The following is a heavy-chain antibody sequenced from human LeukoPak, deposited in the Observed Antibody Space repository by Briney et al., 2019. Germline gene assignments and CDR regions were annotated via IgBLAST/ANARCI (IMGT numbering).Heavy chain of an antibody. CDR1: GGSISSYY. J-gene: IGHJ4*02. V-gene: IGHV4-59*01. CDR3: ARGGYGSGSPIGY. CDR2: IYYSGST. D-gene: IGHD3-10*01. Sequence: PETLSLTCTVSGGSISSYYWSWIRQPPGKGLEWIGYIYYSGSTNYNPSLKSRVTISVDTSKNQFSLKLSSVTAADTAVYYCARGGYGSGSPIGYWGQGTLVTVSS.